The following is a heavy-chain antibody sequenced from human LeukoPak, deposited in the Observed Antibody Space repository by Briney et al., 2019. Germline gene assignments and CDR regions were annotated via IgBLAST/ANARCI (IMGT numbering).Heavy chain of an antibody. D-gene: IGHD3-10*01. CDR1: GGTFSSYA. J-gene: IGHJ4*02. Sequence: ASVKVSCKASGGTFSSYAISWVRQAPGQGLEWMGGIIPIFGTANYAQKLQGRVTMTTDTSTSTAYMELRSLRSDDTAVYYCARDAITMVRGVIEYWGQGTLVTVSS. V-gene: IGHV1-69*05. CDR3: ARDAITMVRGVIEY. CDR2: IIPIFGTA.